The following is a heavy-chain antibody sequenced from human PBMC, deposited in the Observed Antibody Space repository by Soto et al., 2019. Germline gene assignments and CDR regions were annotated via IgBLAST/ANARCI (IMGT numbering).Heavy chain of an antibody. J-gene: IGHJ6*02. D-gene: IGHD3-16*02. Sequence: GGSLRLSCAASGFTFSSYSMNWVRQAPGKGLEWVSSISSSSSYIYYADSVKGRFTISRDNAKNSLYLQMNSLRAEDTAVYYCARVLRHRGYYYYYGMDVWSQGTTVTVSS. CDR1: GFTFSSYS. CDR2: ISSSSSYI. V-gene: IGHV3-21*01. CDR3: ARVLRHRGYYYYYGMDV.